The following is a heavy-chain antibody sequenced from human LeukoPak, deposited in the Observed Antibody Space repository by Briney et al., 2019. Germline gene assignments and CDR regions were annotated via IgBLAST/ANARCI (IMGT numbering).Heavy chain of an antibody. CDR1: GFTFSSYG. CDR3: ARGIVVVKRGIDY. D-gene: IGHD3-22*01. J-gene: IGHJ4*02. V-gene: IGHV3-33*01. Sequence: GGSLRLSCAASGFTFSSYGMHWVRQAPGKGLEWVAVIWYDGSNKYYADSVKGRFTISRDNSKNTLYLQMNSLRAEDTAVYYCARGIVVVKRGIDYWGQGTLVTVSS. CDR2: IWYDGSNK.